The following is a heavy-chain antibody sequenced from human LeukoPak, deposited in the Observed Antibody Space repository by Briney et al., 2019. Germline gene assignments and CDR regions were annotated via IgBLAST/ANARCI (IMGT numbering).Heavy chain of an antibody. CDR2: IYSGGST. CDR1: GFTFSSYW. V-gene: IGHV3-66*04. D-gene: IGHD3-22*01. CDR3: ARQNPYDSSGIHGGASD. J-gene: IGHJ4*02. Sequence: PGGSLRLSCAASGFTFSSYWMSWVRQAPGKGLEWVSVIYSGGSTYYADSVKGRFTISRDNSKNTLYLQMNSLRAEDTAVYYCARQNPYDSSGIHGGASDWGQGTLVTVSS.